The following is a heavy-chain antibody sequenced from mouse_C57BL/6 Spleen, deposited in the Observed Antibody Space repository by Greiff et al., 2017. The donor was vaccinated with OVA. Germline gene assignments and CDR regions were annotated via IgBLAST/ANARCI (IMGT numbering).Heavy chain of an antibody. Sequence: QVQLQQPGAELVKPGASVKLSCKASGYTFTSYWMHWVKQRPGQGLEWIGMIHPNSGSTNYNEKFKSKATLTVDKSSSTAYMQLSSLTSEDSAVYYCATHSGSYAMDYWGQGTSVTVSS. CDR1: GYTFTSYW. CDR3: ATHSGSYAMDY. CDR2: IHPNSGST. J-gene: IGHJ4*01. V-gene: IGHV1-64*01. D-gene: IGHD3-2*02.